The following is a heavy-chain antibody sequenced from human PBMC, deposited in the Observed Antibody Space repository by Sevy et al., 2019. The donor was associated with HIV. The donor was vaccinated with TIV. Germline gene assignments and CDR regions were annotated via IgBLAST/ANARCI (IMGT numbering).Heavy chain of an antibody. J-gene: IGHJ3*02. V-gene: IGHV3-23*01. CDR3: AKKEGSSSCYSPLDAFDI. D-gene: IGHD3-22*01. CDR1: GFTFSSYA. CDR2: ISGSGGST. Sequence: GGSLRLSCAASGFTFSSYAMSWVRQAPGKGLEWVSAISGSGGSTYYADSVKGRFTISRDNSKNTLYLQMNSLRAEDTAVYYCAKKEGSSSCYSPLDAFDIWGQGTMVTVSS.